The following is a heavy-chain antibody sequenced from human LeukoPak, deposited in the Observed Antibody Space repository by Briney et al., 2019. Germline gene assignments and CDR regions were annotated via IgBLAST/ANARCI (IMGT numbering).Heavy chain of an antibody. J-gene: IGHJ4*02. CDR3: ARDYPSFDY. CDR2: IYSDGTT. V-gene: IGHV3-53*01. Sequence: GGSLRLSCAASGFTVSSNFMSWVRQAAGKGLEWVTVIYSDGTTYFADPVKGRFTISRDNSKNTLYLHMNSLRVEDTAVYYCARDYPSFDYWGQGTLVTVSS. CDR1: GFTVSSNF.